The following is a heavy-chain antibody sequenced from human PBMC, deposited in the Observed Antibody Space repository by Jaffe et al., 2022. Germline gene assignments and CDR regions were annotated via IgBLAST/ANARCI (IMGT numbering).Heavy chain of an antibody. CDR2: ISYDGSNK. CDR1: GFTFSSYG. CDR3: AKGENSRITIFGVRRYWFDY. Sequence: QVQLVESGGGVVQPGRSLRLSCAASGFTFSSYGMHWVRQAPGKGLEWVAVISYDGSNKYYADSVKGRFTISRDNSKNTLYLQMNSLRAEDTAVYYCAKGENSRITIFGVRRYWFDYWGQGTLVTVSS. V-gene: IGHV3-30*18. D-gene: IGHD3-3*01. J-gene: IGHJ4*02.